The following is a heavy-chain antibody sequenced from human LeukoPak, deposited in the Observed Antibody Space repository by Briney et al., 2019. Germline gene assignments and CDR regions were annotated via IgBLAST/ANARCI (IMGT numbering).Heavy chain of an antibody. CDR1: GGSISSGSYY. V-gene: IGHV4-61*02. D-gene: IGHD5-18*01. CDR2: IYTSGST. CDR3: ARDRGYSYGYDY. Sequence: SETLSLTCTVSGGSISSGSYYWNWIRQPAGEGLEWIGRIYTSGSTNYNPSLKSRVTISVDTSKNQFSLKLSSVTAADTAVYYCARDRGYSYGYDYWGQGTLVTVSS. J-gene: IGHJ4*02.